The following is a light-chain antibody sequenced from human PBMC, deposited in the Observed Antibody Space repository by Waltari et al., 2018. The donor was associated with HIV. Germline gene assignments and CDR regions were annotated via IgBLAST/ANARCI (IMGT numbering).Light chain of an antibody. J-gene: IGKJ5*01. V-gene: IGKV1-27*01. CDR3: QNYDSVPVA. CDR2: AAS. CDR1: RDISND. Sequence: DIQMSQAHSSLSASVGDRVTITCRASRDISNDLAWYQKKSGEVPKLLMYAASALRSGVPSRCRGSGSGTDFTLTINGLQPEDVGSYYCQNYDSVPVAVGQGTRLEI.